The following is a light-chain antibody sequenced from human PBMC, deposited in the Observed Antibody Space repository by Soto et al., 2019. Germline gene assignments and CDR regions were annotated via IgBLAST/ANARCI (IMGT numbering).Light chain of an antibody. CDR1: QSISSW. CDR2: KAS. J-gene: IGKJ1*01. CDR3: QHYNSYSEA. Sequence: DIQMTQSPSNMSASVGDRVTITCRASQSISSWLAWYQQKPGKAPKLLIYKASSLESGVPSRFSGSGSGTEFTLTISSLEPEDFAIYYCQHYNSYSEAFGQGTKVDIK. V-gene: IGKV1-5*03.